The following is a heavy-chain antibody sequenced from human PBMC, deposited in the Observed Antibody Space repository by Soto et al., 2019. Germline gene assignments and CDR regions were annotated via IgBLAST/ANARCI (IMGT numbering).Heavy chain of an antibody. CDR3: APRADLMDDYVWGPDYYYYYGRDV. V-gene: IGHV5-51*01. CDR1: GYSFTSYW. Sequence: PGESLKISCKGSGYSFTSYWIGWVRQMPGKGLEWMGIIYPGDSDTRYSPSFQGQVTISADKSISTAYLQWSSLKASDTAMYYCAPRADLMDDYVWGPDYYYYYGRDVWGQGTRVTVSS. CDR2: IYPGDSDT. D-gene: IGHD3-16*01. J-gene: IGHJ6*02.